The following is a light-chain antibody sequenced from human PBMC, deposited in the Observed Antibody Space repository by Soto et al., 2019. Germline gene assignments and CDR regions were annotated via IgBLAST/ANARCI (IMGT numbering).Light chain of an antibody. CDR3: QQYHKCPQT. J-gene: IGKJ1*01. CDR1: QSVSSN. Sequence: EIVMTQSPATLSVSPGERATLSCRASQSVSSNLAWYQQKPGQAPRLLIYDASTRATGIPASFSGSQSGTEFPLTISSLQSEDYAVYYCQQYHKCPQTFGQGTKVEIK. V-gene: IGKV3-15*01. CDR2: DAS.